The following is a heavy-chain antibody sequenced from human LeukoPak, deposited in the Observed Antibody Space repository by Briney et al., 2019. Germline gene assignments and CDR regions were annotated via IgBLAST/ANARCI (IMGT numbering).Heavy chain of an antibody. CDR3: ARDRYYYDSSGHYPGGDY. CDR1: GFTFSSYE. D-gene: IGHD3-22*01. V-gene: IGHV3-21*05. CDR2: ISSSSSNI. Sequence: NPGGSLRLSCAASGFTFSSYEMNWVRQAPGKGLEWVSYISSSSSNIYYAGSVKGRFTISRDNAKNSLYLQMNSLRADDTAVYYCARDRYYYDSSGHYPGGDYWGQGTLVTVSS. J-gene: IGHJ4*02.